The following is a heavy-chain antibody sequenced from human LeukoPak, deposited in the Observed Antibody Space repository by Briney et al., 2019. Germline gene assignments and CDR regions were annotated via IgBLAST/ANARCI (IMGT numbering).Heavy chain of an antibody. CDR3: AKEGYDILTGYLRDPAFDY. V-gene: IGHV3-23*01. J-gene: IGHJ4*01. Sequence: PGGSLRLSCAASGFTFSSYAMSWVRQAPGKGLEWVSAISGSGGSTYYADSVKGRFTISRDNSKNTLYLQMNSLRAEDTAVYYCAKEGYDILTGYLRDPAFDYWGQGTLVTVSS. CDR2: ISGSGGST. CDR1: GFTFSSYA. D-gene: IGHD3-9*01.